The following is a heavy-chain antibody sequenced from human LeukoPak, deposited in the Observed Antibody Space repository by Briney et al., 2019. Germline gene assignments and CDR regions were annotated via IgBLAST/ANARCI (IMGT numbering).Heavy chain of an antibody. CDR3: AKSQGQYLSLKNWFEP. CDR2: INPSGGST. Sequence: ASVKVSCKASGYTFTSYYMHWVRQAPGQGLEWMGIINPSGGSTSYAQKFQGRVTMTRDTSTSTVYMELTNLRSEDTAVDFCAKSQGQYLSLKNWFEPWGQGTLVTVSS. CDR1: GYTFTSYY. D-gene: IGHD2-2*01. V-gene: IGHV1-46*01. J-gene: IGHJ5*02.